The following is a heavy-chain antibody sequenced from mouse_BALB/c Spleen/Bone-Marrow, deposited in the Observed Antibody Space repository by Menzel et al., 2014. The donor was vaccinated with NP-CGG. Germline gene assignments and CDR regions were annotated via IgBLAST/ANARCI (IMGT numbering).Heavy chain of an antibody. CDR2: ISDGGSYT. Sequence: EVMLVESGGGLVKPGGSLKLSCAASGFTFSDYYMYWVRQTPEKRLEWVATISDGGSYTYYPDSVKGRFTISRDNAKNNLYLQMSSLKSEDTAMYYCSNYYGSTWFASWVQGTLVTVSA. D-gene: IGHD1-1*01. CDR3: SNYYGSTWFAS. CDR1: GFTFSDYY. J-gene: IGHJ3*01. V-gene: IGHV5-4*02.